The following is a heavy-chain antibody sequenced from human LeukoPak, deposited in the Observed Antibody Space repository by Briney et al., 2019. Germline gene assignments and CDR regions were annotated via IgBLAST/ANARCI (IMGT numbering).Heavy chain of an antibody. CDR2: IYYSGST. CDR3: ARRLPQATREEVDPHWFDP. J-gene: IGHJ5*02. V-gene: IGHV4-39*01. CDR1: GSTFSSYN. D-gene: IGHD4-11*01. Sequence: GSLRLSCAASGSTFSSYNMNWIRQPPGKGLEWIGSIYYSGSTYYNPSLKSRVTISVDTSKNQFSLKLSSVTAADTAVYYCARRLPQATREEVDPHWFDPWGQGTLVTVSS.